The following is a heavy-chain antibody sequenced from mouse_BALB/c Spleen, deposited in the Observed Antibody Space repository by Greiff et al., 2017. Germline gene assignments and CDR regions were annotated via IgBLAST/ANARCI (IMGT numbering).Heavy chain of an antibody. CDR3: ASGRDYDGFAY. CDR1: GYTFTSYT. D-gene: IGHD2-4*01. Sequence: VQLQQSGAELVRPGASVKLSCKASGYTFTSYTMHWVKQRPGQGLEWIGYINPSSGYTNYNQKFKDKATLTADKSSSTAYLQLSSLTSEDSAVYYCASGRDYDGFAYWGQGTLVTVSA. J-gene: IGHJ3*01. CDR2: INPSSGYT. V-gene: IGHV1-4*01.